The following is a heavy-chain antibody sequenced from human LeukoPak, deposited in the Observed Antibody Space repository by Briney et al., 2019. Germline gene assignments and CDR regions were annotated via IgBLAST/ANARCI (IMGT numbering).Heavy chain of an antibody. CDR2: IYYSGST. D-gene: IGHD4-23*01. CDR1: GGSISSSSYY. CDR3: ARTMTTVVTPGDDAFDI. J-gene: IGHJ3*02. Sequence: TSETLSLTCTVSGGSISSSSYYWGWLRQPPGKGLEWIGSIYYSGSTYYNPSLKSRLTISVDTSKNPFSLKLSSVTAADTAVYYCARTMTTVVTPGDDAFDIWGQGTMVTVSS. V-gene: IGHV4-39*07.